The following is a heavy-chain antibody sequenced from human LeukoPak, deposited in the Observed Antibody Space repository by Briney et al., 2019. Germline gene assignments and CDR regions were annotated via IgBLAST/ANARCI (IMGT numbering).Heavy chain of an antibody. V-gene: IGHV4-4*02. CDR3: ATYYDSSGYRFDY. CDR2: VYHSGST. Sequence: PSGTLSLTCAVSGGSISSSNWWSWIRQPPGKGLEGIGEVYHSGSTNYNPSLKSRVSMSVDKSKNQFSLNLNSVTAADTAVYYCATYYDSSGYRFDYWGQGTLVTVSS. J-gene: IGHJ4*02. CDR1: GGSISSSNW. D-gene: IGHD3-22*01.